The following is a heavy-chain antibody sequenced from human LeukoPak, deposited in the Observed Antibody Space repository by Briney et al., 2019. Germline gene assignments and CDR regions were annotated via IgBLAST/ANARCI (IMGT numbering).Heavy chain of an antibody. CDR1: GGSFSGYY. CDR2: INPRGST. Sequence: SETLSLSCGVYGGSFSGYYWRWIRQPPGKGLEWIGEINPRGSTNYNPSLKSRVTLSADTSKNQFSLTLNSVTAADTAVYYCARRRLGYYFDYWGQGTLVTVSS. V-gene: IGHV4-34*01. J-gene: IGHJ4*02. D-gene: IGHD5-24*01. CDR3: ARRRLGYYFDY.